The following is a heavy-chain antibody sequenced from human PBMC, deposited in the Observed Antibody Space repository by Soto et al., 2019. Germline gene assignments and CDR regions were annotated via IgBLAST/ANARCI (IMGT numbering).Heavy chain of an antibody. CDR2: IKSKTDGGTT. CDR1: GFTFSNAW. CDR3: ASANPGYSSSWYYYVMDV. V-gene: IGHV3-15*01. Sequence: GGSLRLSCAASGFTFSNAWMSWVRQAPGKGLEWVGRIKSKTDGGTTDYAAPVKGRFTISRDDSKNTLYLQMNSLKTEDTAVYYCASANPGYSSSWYYYVMDVWGQGTTVTVSS. J-gene: IGHJ6*02. D-gene: IGHD6-13*01.